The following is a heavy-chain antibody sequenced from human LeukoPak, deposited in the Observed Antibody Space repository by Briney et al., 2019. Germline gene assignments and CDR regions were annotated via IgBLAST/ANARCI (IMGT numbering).Heavy chain of an antibody. J-gene: IGHJ4*02. CDR2: IKQDGSEK. Sequence: GGSLRLSCAASGFTFSNYWMSWVRQAPGKGLEWVAKIKQDGSEKYYVDSVKGRFTISRDNAKNTLYLQMNSLRAEDTAVYYCAREEVLRFLEWYSHIDYWGQGTLVTVSS. CDR1: GFTFSNYW. V-gene: IGHV3-7*01. CDR3: AREEVLRFLEWYSHIDY. D-gene: IGHD3-3*01.